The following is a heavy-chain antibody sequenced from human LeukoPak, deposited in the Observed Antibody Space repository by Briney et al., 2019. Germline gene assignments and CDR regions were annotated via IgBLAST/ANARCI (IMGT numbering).Heavy chain of an antibody. CDR2: ISGYNGNT. CDR3: ARESTARYYYDSSGYYRGAVDY. D-gene: IGHD3-22*01. CDR1: GYTFTSYD. V-gene: IGHV1-18*01. Sequence: ASVKVSCKASGYTFTSYDINWVQQAPGQGLEWMGWISGYNGNTNYAQKFQGRVTMTTDTSTSTAFMELRSLKSDDTAVYYCARESTARYYYDSSGYYRGAVDYWGQGTLVTISS. J-gene: IGHJ4*02.